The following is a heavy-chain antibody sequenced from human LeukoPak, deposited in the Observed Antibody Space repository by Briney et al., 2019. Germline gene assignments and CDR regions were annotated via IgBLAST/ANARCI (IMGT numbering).Heavy chain of an antibody. Sequence: PGGSLRLSCAASGLTFNRYAMHWVRQAPGKGLEWVAVISYDGSNKYYAGSVKGRFTISRDNSKNTLYLQMNSLRVEDTAVYYCVRSAFHAGSGNYYDYWGQGTLVTVSS. J-gene: IGHJ4*02. D-gene: IGHD3-22*01. CDR1: GLTFNRYA. V-gene: IGHV3-30*04. CDR3: VRSAFHAGSGNYYDY. CDR2: ISYDGSNK.